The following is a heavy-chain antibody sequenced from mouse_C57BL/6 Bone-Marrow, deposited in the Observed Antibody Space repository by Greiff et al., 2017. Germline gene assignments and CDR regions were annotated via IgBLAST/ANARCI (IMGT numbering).Heavy chain of an antibody. Sequence: VQLQQPGAELVKPGASVKLSCKASGYTFTSYWMQWVKQRPGQGLEWIGEIDPSDSYTNYNQKFKGKATLTVDTSSSTAYMQLSSLTSEDSAVYYRARDGGNYALYTLTDYYAMDYWGQGTSVTVSS. V-gene: IGHV1-50*01. CDR2: IDPSDSYT. J-gene: IGHJ4*01. CDR1: GYTFTSYW. CDR3: ARDGGNYALYTLTDYYAMDY. D-gene: IGHD2-1*01.